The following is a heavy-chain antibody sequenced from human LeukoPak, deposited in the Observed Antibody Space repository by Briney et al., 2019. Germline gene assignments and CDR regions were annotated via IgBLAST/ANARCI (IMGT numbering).Heavy chain of an antibody. D-gene: IGHD1-1*01. CDR3: ARGRVSSSTWYSTYYYYFYMDV. Sequence: SETLSLTCTVSGGSISSYSWSWMRQPPGKGLEWIGYVDHTGSTNFNPSLNGRVSISRDTTKNLFSLRLRSVTAADTAVYFCARGRVSSSTWYSTYYYYFYMDVWGKGTTVTVSS. CDR2: VDHTGST. V-gene: IGHV4-59*01. CDR1: GGSISSYS. J-gene: IGHJ6*03.